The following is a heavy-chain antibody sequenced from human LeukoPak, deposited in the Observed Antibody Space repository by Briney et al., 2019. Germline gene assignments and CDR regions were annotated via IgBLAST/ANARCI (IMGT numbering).Heavy chain of an antibody. CDR1: GYTFTGYY. J-gene: IGHJ4*02. V-gene: IGHV1-2*02. Sequence: ASVKVSCKASGYTFTGYYLDWVRQAPGQGLEWMGWISPNSDDTNYAQKFRGRVNMTRDTSISTAYMELSRLRSDDTAIYYCARVGIDYWGQGTLVTVSS. CDR2: ISPNSDDT. CDR3: ARVGIDY.